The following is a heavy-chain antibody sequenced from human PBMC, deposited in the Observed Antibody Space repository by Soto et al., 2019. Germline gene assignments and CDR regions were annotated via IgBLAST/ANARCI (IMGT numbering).Heavy chain of an antibody. Sequence: PGGSLRLSCAASGFTSSDYAMSWVRQAPGKGLEWVSSITGNGVSTYYADSVRGRFTISRDNSKNTLYLQVNSLRAEDTAVYYCARDSVRYSGDDPIHYYYYYGMDVWGQGTTVTVSS. V-gene: IGHV3-23*01. CDR3: ARDSVRYSGDDPIHYYYYYGMDV. CDR2: ITGNGVST. J-gene: IGHJ6*02. CDR1: GFTSSDYA. D-gene: IGHD5-12*01.